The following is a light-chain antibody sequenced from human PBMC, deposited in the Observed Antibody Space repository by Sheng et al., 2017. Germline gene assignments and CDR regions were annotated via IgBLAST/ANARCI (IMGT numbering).Light chain of an antibody. V-gene: IGKV1-13*02. Sequence: AIQLTQSPSSLSASVGDRVTITCRASQGISSYLAWYQQKPGKPPRLLIYAASSLQSGVPSRFSGSGSGTDFTLTISRLEPEDFAVYYCQQYGSSTLTFGGGTKVEIK. CDR3: QQYGSSTLT. J-gene: IGKJ4*01. CDR2: AAS. CDR1: QGISSY.